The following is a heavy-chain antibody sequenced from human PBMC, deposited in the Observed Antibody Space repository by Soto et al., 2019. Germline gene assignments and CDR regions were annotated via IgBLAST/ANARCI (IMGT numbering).Heavy chain of an antibody. CDR3: AKNPYGATGDDY. CDR2: ISYDGSNK. Sequence: GGSLRLSCAASGFTFSSYGMHWVRQAPGKGLEWVAVISYDGSNKYYADSVKGRFTISRDNSKNTLYLQMNSLRAEDTAVYYCAKNPYGATGDDYWGQGTLVTVSS. V-gene: IGHV3-30*18. CDR1: GFTFSSYG. D-gene: IGHD1-26*01. J-gene: IGHJ4*02.